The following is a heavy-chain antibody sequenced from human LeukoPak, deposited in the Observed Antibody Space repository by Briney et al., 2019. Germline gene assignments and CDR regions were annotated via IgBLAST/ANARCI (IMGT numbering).Heavy chain of an antibody. CDR3: ARDTPTAMVNSPDY. Sequence: ASVKVSCKASGYTFTSYGISWVRQAPGQGLEWMGWISAYNGNTNYAQKLQGRVTMTTDTSTSTAYMELRSLRSDDTAVYYCARDTPTAMVNSPDYWGQGTLVTVSS. D-gene: IGHD5-18*01. V-gene: IGHV1-18*01. CDR2: ISAYNGNT. CDR1: GYTFTSYG. J-gene: IGHJ4*02.